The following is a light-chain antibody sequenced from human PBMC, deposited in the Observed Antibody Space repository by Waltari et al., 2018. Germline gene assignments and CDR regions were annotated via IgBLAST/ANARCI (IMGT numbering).Light chain of an antibody. CDR3: TSYTSSPSWV. CDR1: SSDVGGYKY. Sequence: QSALTQPASVSGSPGQSITIPCTGTSSDVGGYKYVSWYQQQPGNAPKRRIYDVSKRPSGVSNRFSGSKSGNTASLTISGLQAEDEADYYCTSYTSSPSWVFGGGTKLTVL. CDR2: DVS. V-gene: IGLV2-14*01. J-gene: IGLJ3*02.